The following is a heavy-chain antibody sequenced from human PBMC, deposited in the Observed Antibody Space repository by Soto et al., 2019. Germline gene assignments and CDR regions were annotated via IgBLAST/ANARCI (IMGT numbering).Heavy chain of an antibody. D-gene: IGHD1-26*01. CDR3: ARDRHYSGNSWWYFDS. J-gene: IGHJ4*02. V-gene: IGHV4-4*07. CDR1: GGSISSYY. CDR2: IHTSEST. Sequence: QVQLQESGPGLVRPSETLSLTCTVSGGSISSYYWSWIRQPAGKGLEWIGRIHTSESTNFNPSLKSRVTMSVDTSKNQFSLRLSSVTAADTAVYFCARDRHYSGNSWWYFDSWGQGTLVTVSS.